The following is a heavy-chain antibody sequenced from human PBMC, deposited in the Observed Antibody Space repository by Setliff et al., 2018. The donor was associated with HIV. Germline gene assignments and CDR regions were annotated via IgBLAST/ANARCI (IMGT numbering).Heavy chain of an antibody. CDR2: INPNSADT. CDR1: GYKFTGYY. Sequence: ASVKVSCKASGYKFTGYYLQWVRQAPGQGLEWMAWINPNSADTRIAQKFEGRVTMTWDTSLTTAYMELSSLRSDDTALYYRGTYPPNWNYGAAAFDIWGQGTLVTVSS. J-gene: IGHJ3*02. CDR3: GTYPPNWNYGAAAFDI. D-gene: IGHD1-7*01. V-gene: IGHV1-2*02.